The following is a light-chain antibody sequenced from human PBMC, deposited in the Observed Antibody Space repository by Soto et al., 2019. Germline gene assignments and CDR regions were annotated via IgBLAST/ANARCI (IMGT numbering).Light chain of an antibody. J-gene: IGLJ2*01. CDR1: NSDVGGYDY. CDR3: SSYSTSETLVL. CDR2: EVS. V-gene: IGLV2-14*01. Sequence: QSALIQPASVSGSPGQSITISCTGSNSDVGGYDYVSWYQHHPGKAPKLILFEVSDRPSGISNRFSGSKSGNTASLTISGLQAEDEADYYCSSYSTSETLVLFGGGTQLTVL.